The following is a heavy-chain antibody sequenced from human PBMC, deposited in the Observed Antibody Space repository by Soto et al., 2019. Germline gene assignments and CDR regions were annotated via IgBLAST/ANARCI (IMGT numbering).Heavy chain of an antibody. CDR3: ASGVLIDGYSPVY. CDR1: GGSISSGGYY. J-gene: IGHJ4*02. V-gene: IGHV4-31*03. D-gene: IGHD5-18*01. CDR2: IYYSGST. Sequence: SETLSLTCTVSGGSISSGGYYWSWIRQHPGKGLEWIGYIYYSGSTYYNPSLKSRVTISVDTSKNQFSLKLSSVTAADTAVYYCASGVLIDGYSPVYWGQGTLVTVSS.